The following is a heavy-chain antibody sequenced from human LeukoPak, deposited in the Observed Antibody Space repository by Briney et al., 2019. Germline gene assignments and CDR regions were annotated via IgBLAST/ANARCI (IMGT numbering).Heavy chain of an antibody. D-gene: IGHD6-25*01. CDR2: ISSGSSYI. Sequence: GGSLRLSCAASGFTFSSYSMHWVRQAPGKGLQWVSSISSGSSYIFYADSVKGRFTISRDNAKNSLYLQMNSLRAEDTAVYYCAREDRAAAVAFDYWGQGTLVTVSS. V-gene: IGHV3-21*01. CDR1: GFTFSSYS. J-gene: IGHJ4*02. CDR3: AREDRAAAVAFDY.